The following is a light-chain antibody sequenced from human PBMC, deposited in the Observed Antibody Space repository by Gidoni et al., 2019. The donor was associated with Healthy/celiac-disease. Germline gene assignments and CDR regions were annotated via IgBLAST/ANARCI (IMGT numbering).Light chain of an antibody. J-gene: IGKJ5*01. Sequence: DIQMTQSPSSLSASVGDRVTITCRASQSISSYFNWYQQKPGKAPKLLTYAASSLQSGVPSRFSGSGSGTDFTLTISSLQPEDFATYYCQQSYSTSITFGQGTRLEIK. CDR2: AAS. CDR1: QSISSY. CDR3: QQSYSTSIT. V-gene: IGKV1-39*01.